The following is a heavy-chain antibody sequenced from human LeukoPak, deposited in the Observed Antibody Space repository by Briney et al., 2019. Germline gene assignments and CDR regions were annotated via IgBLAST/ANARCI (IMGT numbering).Heavy chain of an antibody. J-gene: IGHJ6*03. CDR2: IKQDGSEK. D-gene: IGHD3-3*01. Sequence: GGSLRLSCAASGFTFSSYWMSWVRQAPGKGLEWVANIKQDGSEKYYVDSVKGRFTISRDNAKNSLYLQMNSLRAEDTAVYYCARCPHYDFWSGYYTGIFSYYYYMDVWGKGTTVTVSS. V-gene: IGHV3-7*01. CDR1: GFTFSSYW. CDR3: ARCPHYDFWSGYYTGIFSYYYYMDV.